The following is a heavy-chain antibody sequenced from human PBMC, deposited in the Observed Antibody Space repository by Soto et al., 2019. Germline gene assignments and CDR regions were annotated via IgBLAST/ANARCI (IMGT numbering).Heavy chain of an antibody. Sequence: QVHLVQSGTEVKKPGSSVKVSCKASGGTFSSSGFSWVRQAPGQGLEWMGMIVPSLDTTNNAQKFQARVTITADEVTSPAYMELRSLRSEDTAVYYCARWPQPRYTADPYAVDVWGQGTRVSVSS. CDR3: ARWPQPRYTADPYAVDV. J-gene: IGHJ6*02. CDR1: GGTFSSSG. D-gene: IGHD3-16*02. V-gene: IGHV1-69*11. CDR2: IVPSLDTT.